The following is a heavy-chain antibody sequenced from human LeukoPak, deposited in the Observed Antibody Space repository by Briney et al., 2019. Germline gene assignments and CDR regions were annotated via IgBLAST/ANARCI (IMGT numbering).Heavy chain of an antibody. J-gene: IGHJ6*02. CDR3: AKTLIYGSGSYYGPPSYYYYGMDV. CDR2: ISYDGSNK. Sequence: QSGGSLRLSCAASGFTFSSYGMHWVRQAPGKGLEWVAVISYDGSNKYYADSVKGRFTISRDNSKNTLYLQMNSLRAEDTAVYYCAKTLIYGSGSYYGPPSYYYYGMDVWGQGTTVTVSS. V-gene: IGHV3-30*18. D-gene: IGHD3-10*01. CDR1: GFTFSSYG.